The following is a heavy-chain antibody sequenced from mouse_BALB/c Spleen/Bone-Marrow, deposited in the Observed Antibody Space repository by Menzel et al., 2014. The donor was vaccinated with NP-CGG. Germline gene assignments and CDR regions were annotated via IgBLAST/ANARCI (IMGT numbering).Heavy chain of an antibody. CDR1: GYTFTSYW. CDR2: INPSTGYT. D-gene: IGHD1-1*01. V-gene: IGHV1-7*01. CDR3: ARQITTVDYAMDY. J-gene: IGHJ4*01. Sequence: QVQLKDSGAELAKPGASAKMSCKASGYTFTSYWMHWVKQRPGQGLEWIGYINPSTGYTEYNQKFKDKATLTADKSSSTAYMQLSSLTSEDSAVYYCARQITTVDYAMDYWGQGTSVTVSS.